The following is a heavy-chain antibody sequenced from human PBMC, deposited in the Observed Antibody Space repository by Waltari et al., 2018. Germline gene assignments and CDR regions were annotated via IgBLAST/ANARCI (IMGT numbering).Heavy chain of an antibody. CDR3: ARDSTYDILTGYYSYYYYYGMDV. D-gene: IGHD3-9*01. CDR2: ISSSSSYI. V-gene: IGHV3-21*01. Sequence: VQLQESGPGLVKPSETLSLTCTVSGGSISSYYWSWIRQPPGKGLEWVSSISSSSSYIYYADSVKGRFTISRDNAKNSLYLQMNSLRAEDTAVYYCARDSTYDILTGYYSYYYYYGMDVWGQGTTVTVSS. J-gene: IGHJ6*02. CDR1: GGSISSYY.